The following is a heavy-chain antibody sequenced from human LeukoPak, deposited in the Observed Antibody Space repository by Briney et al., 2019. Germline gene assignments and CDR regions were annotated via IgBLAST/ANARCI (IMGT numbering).Heavy chain of an antibody. Sequence: GGSLRLSCAASGFTFSSFSMNWVRQAPGKGLEWVSSISSSSGSIYYADSLKGRFTISRDNAKNSLYLQMDSLRAEDTAVYYCARDTTYRGGGSYSLTDYWGQGTLVSVSS. CDR1: GFTFSSFS. CDR3: ARDTTYRGGGSYSLTDY. J-gene: IGHJ4*02. D-gene: IGHD4-11*01. V-gene: IGHV3-21*01. CDR2: ISSSSGSI.